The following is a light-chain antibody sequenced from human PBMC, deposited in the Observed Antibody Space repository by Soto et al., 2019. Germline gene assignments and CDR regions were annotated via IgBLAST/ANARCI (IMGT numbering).Light chain of an antibody. CDR3: QQYGNTPLT. CDR2: GAS. J-gene: IGKJ4*01. Sequence: EIVLTQSPGTLSLSPGERATLSCRASQIFSSSNLAWYQQKTGQAPRLLIYGASIRAIGIPDRFSGSASGTDFTLTIRRLEPEAFAAYYCQQYGNTPLTFGGGTKVDIK. CDR1: QIFSSSN. V-gene: IGKV3-20*01.